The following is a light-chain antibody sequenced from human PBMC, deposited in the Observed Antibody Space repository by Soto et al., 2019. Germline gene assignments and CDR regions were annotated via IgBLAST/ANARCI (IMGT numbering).Light chain of an antibody. CDR2: GS. V-gene: IGKV3-15*01. CDR1: QSISSD. CDR3: QQYNWWPWT. J-gene: IGKJ1*01. Sequence: EIVMPQSPATLSVSPVERATLSCRASQSISSDLAWYQQEPGQAPRLLIYGSARATGIPARFSGSGSGTDFTLTISSLQSEDSALYYCQQYNWWPWTFGQGTKVDIK.